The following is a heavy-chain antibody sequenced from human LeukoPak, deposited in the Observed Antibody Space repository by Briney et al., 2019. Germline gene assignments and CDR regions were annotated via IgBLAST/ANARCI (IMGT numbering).Heavy chain of an antibody. V-gene: IGHV1-2*02. J-gene: IGHJ4*02. CDR2: INPNSGGT. Sequence: GASVKVSCKASGYTFSGSYIHWVRQAPGQGLEWMGWINPNSGGTNYAQKFQGRVTMTRDTSISTAYMELSRLRSDDTAVYYCARVGRGRGYSSSSFWGQGTLVTVSS. CDR3: ARVGRGRGYSSSSF. CDR1: GYTFSGSY. D-gene: IGHD6-6*01.